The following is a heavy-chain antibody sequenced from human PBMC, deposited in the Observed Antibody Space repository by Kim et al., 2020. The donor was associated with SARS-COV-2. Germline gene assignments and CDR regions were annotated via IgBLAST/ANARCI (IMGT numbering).Heavy chain of an antibody. V-gene: IGHV3-21*01. J-gene: IGHJ4*02. D-gene: IGHD2-21*01. CDR1: GFRFSLYT. CDR3: VRDELVGTVYLVR. Sequence: GGSLRLSCAASGFRFSLYTMNWVRQAPGKGLEWVSSIDGTGRDIYYGDAVKGRFTVSRDNARDSLYLEMTSLRAEDTALYYCVRDELVGTVYLVRWGQGAPVTVSS. CDR2: IDGTGRDI.